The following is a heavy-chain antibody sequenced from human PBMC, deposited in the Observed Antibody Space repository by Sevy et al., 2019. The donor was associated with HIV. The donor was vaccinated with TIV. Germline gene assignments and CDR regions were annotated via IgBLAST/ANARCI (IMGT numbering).Heavy chain of an antibody. J-gene: IGHJ4*02. V-gene: IGHV5-51*01. CDR2: IFPDDSDT. CDR1: GYSFTSHW. CDR3: ATSRSGYFDSSGYYIY. Sequence: GESLKISCQGSGYSFTSHWIGWVRHMPGKGLEWMGIIFPDDSDTRYSPSFQGQVTFSADKSINTAYLQWSILKASDTAMYYCATSRSGYFDSSGYYIYWGQGTLVTVSS. D-gene: IGHD3-22*01.